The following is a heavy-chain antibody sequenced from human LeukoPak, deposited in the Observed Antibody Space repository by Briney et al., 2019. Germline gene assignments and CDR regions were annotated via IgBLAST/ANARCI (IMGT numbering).Heavy chain of an antibody. Sequence: GRSLRLSCAASGFIFSNYGMHWVRQAPGKGLEWVGRTRNKANSYTTEYAASVKGRFTISRDDSKNSLYLQMNSLKTEDTAVYYCARAGYSGSYYRYWGQGTLVTVSS. D-gene: IGHD1-26*01. J-gene: IGHJ4*02. CDR2: TRNKANSYTT. V-gene: IGHV3-72*01. CDR3: ARAGYSGSYYRY. CDR1: GFIFSNYG.